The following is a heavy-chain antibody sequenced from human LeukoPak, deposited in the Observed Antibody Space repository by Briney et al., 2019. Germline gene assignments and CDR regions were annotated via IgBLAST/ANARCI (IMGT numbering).Heavy chain of an antibody. Sequence: GGCLRLSCAASGFTFSDYYMSWIRQAPGKGLEWVSYISSSGSTIYYADSVKGRFTISRDNAKNSLYLQMNSLRAEDTAVYYCAKILDTVTSYYYGMDVWGQGTTVTVSS. CDR2: ISSSGSTI. CDR1: GFTFSDYY. CDR3: AKILDTVTSYYYGMDV. J-gene: IGHJ6*02. V-gene: IGHV3-11*01. D-gene: IGHD4-17*01.